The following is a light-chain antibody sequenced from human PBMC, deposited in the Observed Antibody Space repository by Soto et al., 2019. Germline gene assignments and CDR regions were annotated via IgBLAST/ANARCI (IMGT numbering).Light chain of an antibody. Sequence: IQLTQSPSFLSASVGDTVTITCRASQDIGSHLAWYQQKPGTVPNLLIYVASTLQSGVPSRFSASRSGTDFTLTINSLQPEDFATYYCQQFWSYPLTFGGGTEVEIK. J-gene: IGKJ4*01. V-gene: IGKV1-9*01. CDR1: QDIGSH. CDR2: VAS. CDR3: QQFWSYPLT.